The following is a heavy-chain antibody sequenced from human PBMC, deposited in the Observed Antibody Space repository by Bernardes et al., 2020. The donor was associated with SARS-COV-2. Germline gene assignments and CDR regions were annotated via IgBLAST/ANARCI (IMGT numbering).Heavy chain of an antibody. J-gene: IGHJ4*02. D-gene: IGHD2-21*02. Sequence: GGSLRLSRVASGFTFDGYAMNWVRQAPGKGLEWVSLVSRTGSDIQYADSVRGRFTISRDNSKNTVYLQMSSLRAEDTALYYCTRGNHVDCWGQGTLVTVSS. CDR1: GFTFDGYA. CDR2: VSRTGSDI. V-gene: IGHV3-23*05. CDR3: TRGNHVDC.